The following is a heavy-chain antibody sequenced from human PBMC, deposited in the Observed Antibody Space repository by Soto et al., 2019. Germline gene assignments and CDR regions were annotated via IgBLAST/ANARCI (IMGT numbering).Heavy chain of an antibody. CDR3: ARDGNLIAAGNGY. CDR1: GYAFTDFP. Sequence: QVQLVQSGAEVKMPGASVTVSCEASGYAFTDFPIHWVRQAPGQRLEWMGWIDAANGKTRYAQNFQVRITITRDTSADTAAMDLNDPRSEDTAVYYCARDGNLIAAGNGYWGQGTLVTVSS. CDR2: IDAANGKT. D-gene: IGHD6-25*01. J-gene: IGHJ4*02. V-gene: IGHV1-3*01.